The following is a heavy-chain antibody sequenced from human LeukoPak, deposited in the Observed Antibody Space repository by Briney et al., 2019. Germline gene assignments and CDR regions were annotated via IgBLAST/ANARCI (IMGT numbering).Heavy chain of an antibody. CDR1: GYTFTSYY. D-gene: IGHD5-18*01. Sequence: ASVKVSCKASGYTFTSYYMHWVRQAPGQGLEWMGWINPNSGGTNYAQKFQGWVTMTRDTSISTAYMELSRLRSDDTAVYYCARDQLTRGYSLNYYYGMDVWGQGTTVTVSS. CDR3: ARDQLTRGYSLNYYYGMDV. V-gene: IGHV1-2*04. J-gene: IGHJ6*02. CDR2: INPNSGGT.